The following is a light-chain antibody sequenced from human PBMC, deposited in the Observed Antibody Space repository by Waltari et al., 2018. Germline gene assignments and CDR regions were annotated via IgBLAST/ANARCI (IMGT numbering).Light chain of an antibody. V-gene: IGKV3-20*01. CDR2: GAY. CDR1: QSVSSSY. J-gene: IGKJ2*01. Sequence: EIVLTQSPGTLSLSPGERATLSCRTSQSVSSSYLAWYQQKPGQSPRLLIYGAYSRPAGIPDRFSGSGSGTEFTLTISSLQPDDFATYYCQQYNSYLYTFGQGTKLEIK. CDR3: QQYNSYLYT.